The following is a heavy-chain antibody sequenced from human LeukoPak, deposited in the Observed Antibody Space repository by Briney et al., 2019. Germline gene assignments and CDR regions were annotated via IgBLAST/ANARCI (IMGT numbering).Heavy chain of an antibody. J-gene: IGHJ6*03. D-gene: IGHD1-26*01. V-gene: IGHV4-39*01. CDR2: IYYSGST. Sequence: PSETLSLTCTVSGGSISSSSYYWGWIRQPPGKGLEWIGSIYYSGSTYYNPSLKSRVTISVDTSKNQFSLKLSSVTAADTAVYYCARHGRELLFDYYYYYMDVWGKGTTVTVSS. CDR1: GGSISSSSYY. CDR3: ARHGRELLFDYYYYYMDV.